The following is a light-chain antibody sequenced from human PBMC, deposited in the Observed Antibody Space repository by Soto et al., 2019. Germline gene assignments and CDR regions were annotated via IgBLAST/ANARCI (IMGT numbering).Light chain of an antibody. CDR1: QRVSNTY. V-gene: IGKV3D-20*02. Sequence: EIVLAQSPGTLSLSPGERATLSCRASQRVSNTYLAWYQQKPGQAPRLLIYGVSSRATGIPDRFSGSGSGTDFTLTISRLEPEDFAVYYCHQRGNGPPWTFGQGTKVEIK. CDR3: HQRGNGPPWT. CDR2: GVS. J-gene: IGKJ1*01.